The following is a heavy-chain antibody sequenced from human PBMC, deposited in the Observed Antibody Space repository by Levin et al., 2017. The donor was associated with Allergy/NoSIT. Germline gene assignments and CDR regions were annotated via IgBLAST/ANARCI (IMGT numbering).Heavy chain of an antibody. Sequence: SETLSLTCAVSGGSITNNPYYWGWIRQPPGKGLEWIGSISYSGNSYYNASLKSRVTISRDTSKNQFSLRLSSVTAADTALYYCTRDFTGSCFDHWGQGILVTVSS. CDR3: TRDFTGSCFDH. V-gene: IGHV4-39*07. CDR1: GGSITNNPYY. D-gene: IGHD2-15*01. CDR2: ISYSGNS. J-gene: IGHJ4*02.